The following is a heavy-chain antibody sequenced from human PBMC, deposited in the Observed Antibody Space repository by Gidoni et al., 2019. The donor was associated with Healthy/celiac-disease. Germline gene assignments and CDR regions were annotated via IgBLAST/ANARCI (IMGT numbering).Heavy chain of an antibody. J-gene: IGHJ5*02. Sequence: QVQLQQWGAGLLKPSETLSLPCAVYGGSFSGYYWRWIRQPPGKGLEWIGEINHSGSTNYNPSLKSRVTISVDTSKNQFSLKLSSVTAADTAVYYCAIACSGGSCYSWKGFDPWGQGTLVTVSS. CDR3: AIACSGGSCYSWKGFDP. CDR2: INHSGST. V-gene: IGHV4-34*01. D-gene: IGHD2-15*01. CDR1: GGSFSGYY.